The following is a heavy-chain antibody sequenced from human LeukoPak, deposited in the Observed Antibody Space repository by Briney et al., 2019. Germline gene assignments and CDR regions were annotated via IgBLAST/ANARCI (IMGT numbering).Heavy chain of an antibody. D-gene: IGHD6-19*01. V-gene: IGHV3-30*02. CDR1: GFTFSSYA. Sequence: GGSLRLSCAASGFTFSSYAMYWVRQAPGKGLEWVAFIRYDGSDKNHADSVKGRFTISRDNSKNTLFLQMNSLRTEDTAIYYCAKMGSKRAVSGSDAFDRWGQGTMVTVSS. CDR2: IRYDGSDK. CDR3: AKMGSKRAVSGSDAFDR. J-gene: IGHJ3*01.